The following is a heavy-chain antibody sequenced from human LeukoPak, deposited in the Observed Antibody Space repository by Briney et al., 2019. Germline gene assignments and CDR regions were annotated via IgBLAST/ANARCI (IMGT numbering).Heavy chain of an antibody. J-gene: IGHJ4*02. Sequence: KSSETLSLTCTVSGGSISSYYWSWIRQPPGKGLEWIGYIYYSGSTNYNPSLKSRVTISVDTSKNQFSLKLSSVTAADTAVYYCARGRRSYSTGPYFDYWGQGTLVTVSS. CDR1: GGSISSYY. V-gene: IGHV4-59*01. CDR2: IYYSGST. CDR3: ARGRRSYSTGPYFDY. D-gene: IGHD5-18*01.